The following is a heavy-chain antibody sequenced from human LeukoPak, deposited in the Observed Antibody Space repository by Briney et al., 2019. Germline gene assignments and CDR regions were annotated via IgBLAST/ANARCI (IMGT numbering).Heavy chain of an antibody. CDR1: GFTFSNAW. D-gene: IGHD1-26*01. CDR2: IKSKTDGRTT. V-gene: IGHV3-15*01. CDR3: TTDEWGFFDY. J-gene: IGHJ4*02. Sequence: GGSLRLSCAASGFTFSNAWMSWVRQAPGKGLEWVGRIKSKTDGRTTDYAAPVKGRFTISRDDSKNTLYLQMNSLKTEDTAVYYCTTDEWGFFDYWGQGTLVTVSS.